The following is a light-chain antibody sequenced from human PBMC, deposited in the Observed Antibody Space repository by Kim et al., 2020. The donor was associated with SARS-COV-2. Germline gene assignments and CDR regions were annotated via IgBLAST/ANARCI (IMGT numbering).Light chain of an antibody. Sequence: PGERATLSCRASQTVNNMNLAWYQQKLGQAPRLLIYGTSNRATGIPDRFSGSGSGSDFTLTISRVEPDDFAVYYCQQYSSSPSTTFGQGTRLEIK. CDR1: QTVNNMN. CDR3: QQYSSSPSTT. CDR2: GTS. V-gene: IGKV3-20*01. J-gene: IGKJ5*01.